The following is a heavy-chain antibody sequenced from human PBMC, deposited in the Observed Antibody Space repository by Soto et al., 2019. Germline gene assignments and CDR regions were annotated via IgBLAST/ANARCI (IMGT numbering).Heavy chain of an antibody. CDR3: AKADGGIPVIREFYFDS. CDR1: GASVSGGSHY. D-gene: IGHD2-21*01. Sequence: SETLSLTCTVSGASVSGGSHYWSWIRQTPGKGLEGIGYIYYSGITKYNPSLQGRVTISVDTSKNQVFLHLTSVTAADTAVYYCAKADGGIPVIREFYFDSWGQGSLVTVSS. CDR2: IYYSGIT. J-gene: IGHJ4*02. V-gene: IGHV4-61*01.